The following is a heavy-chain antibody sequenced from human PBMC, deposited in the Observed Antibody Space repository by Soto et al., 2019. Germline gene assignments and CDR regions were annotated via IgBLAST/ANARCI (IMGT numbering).Heavy chain of an antibody. Sequence: PSETLSLTCAVYGGSFSGYYWSWIRQPPGKGLEWIGEINHSGSTNYNPSLKSRVTISVDTSKNQFSLKLSSVTAADTAVYYCARGSPMGYDFWSGMGRQYYYYGMDVWGQGTTVTVSS. J-gene: IGHJ6*02. CDR3: ARGSPMGYDFWSGMGRQYYYYGMDV. CDR1: GGSFSGYY. V-gene: IGHV4-34*01. D-gene: IGHD3-3*01. CDR2: INHSGST.